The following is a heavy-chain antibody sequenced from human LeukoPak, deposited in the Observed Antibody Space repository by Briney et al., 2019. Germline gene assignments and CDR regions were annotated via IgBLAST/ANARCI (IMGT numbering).Heavy chain of an antibody. J-gene: IGHJ4*02. D-gene: IGHD3-22*01. CDR2: IDHSGST. CDR3: ARVYYYDTSAAAGGYYFDY. V-gene: IGHV4-38-2*02. CDR1: GYSISSGYY. Sequence: PSETLSLTCTVSGYSISSGYYWGWIRQPPGKGLEWTGSIDHSGSTYYNPSLKSRVTISADTSTNQLSLKLSSVTAADTALYYCARVYYYDTSAAAGGYYFDYWGQGTLVTVSS.